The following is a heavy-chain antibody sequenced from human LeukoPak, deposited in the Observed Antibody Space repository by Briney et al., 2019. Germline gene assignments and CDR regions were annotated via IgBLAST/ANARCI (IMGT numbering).Heavy chain of an antibody. Sequence: GGSLRLSCAASGFTFSSYAMSWVRQAPGKGLEWVSVISDSGGSTYYADSVKGRFTISRDNSKNTLYLQMDSLRAEDTAVYFCARDDSNIVATTKAFDYWGQGTLVTVSS. D-gene: IGHD5-12*01. CDR3: ARDDSNIVATTKAFDY. J-gene: IGHJ4*02. V-gene: IGHV3-23*01. CDR2: ISDSGGST. CDR1: GFTFSSYA.